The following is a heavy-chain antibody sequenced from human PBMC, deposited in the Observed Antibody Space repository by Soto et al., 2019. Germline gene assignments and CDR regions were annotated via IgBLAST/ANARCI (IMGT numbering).Heavy chain of an antibody. CDR1: GFTFSSFG. CDR2: ISYDGSNE. CDR3: AKDLRDNWNPGAFDI. Sequence: LRLSCAASGFTFSSFGMHWVRQAPGKGLEWVALISYDGSNEYYADSVKGRFTISRDNSENTVNLQMSSLGAEDTAVYYCAKDLRDNWNPGAFDIWGQGTVVTVSS. J-gene: IGHJ3*02. D-gene: IGHD1-20*01. V-gene: IGHV3-30*18.